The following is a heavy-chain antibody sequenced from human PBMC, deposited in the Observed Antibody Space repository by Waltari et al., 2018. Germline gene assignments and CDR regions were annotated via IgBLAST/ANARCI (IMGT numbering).Heavy chain of an antibody. CDR2: IYNSGST. Sequence: SISSGSYYWSWIRQPAGKGREWIGRIYNSGSTHSTPSLKARVTISVDTTKNQFSLKRSAVTAADTAVYYCAREGSGRSPPYYYGMDVWGQGTTVTVSS. J-gene: IGHJ6*02. V-gene: IGHV4-61*02. CDR3: AREGSGRSPPYYYGMDV. CDR1: SISSGSYY. D-gene: IGHD3-10*01.